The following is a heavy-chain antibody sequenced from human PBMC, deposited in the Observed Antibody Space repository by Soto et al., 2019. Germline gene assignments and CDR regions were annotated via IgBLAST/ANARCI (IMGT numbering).Heavy chain of an antibody. Sequence: PSETLSLTCTVSGDSMRSYYWSWIRPSTGKGLEWIGYVYNSETTKYNPSLKSRVTISADTTETQHSLKLSSVTAADTAVYYCARHCRFGNCNFLMDVWGKGTTVTVSS. D-gene: IGHD1-1*01. CDR1: GDSMRSYY. CDR3: ARHCRFGNCNFLMDV. CDR2: VYNSETT. V-gene: IGHV4-59*08. J-gene: IGHJ6*03.